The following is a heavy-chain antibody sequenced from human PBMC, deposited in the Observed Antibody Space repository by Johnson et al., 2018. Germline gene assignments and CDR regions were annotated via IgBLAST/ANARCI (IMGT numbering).Heavy chain of an antibody. CDR3: AGQSWGYWSGGSCYSYLGAFYI. Sequence: VQLVQSGAEVKKPGESLKISCKGSGYSFTSYWIGWVRQMPGKGLEWMGIIYPGDSDTRYSPSFQGQVTISADKSISTAYLQWSGLKASDTAMYYCAGQSWGYWSGGSCYSYLGAFYIWGQGTMVTVSS. CDR2: IYPGDSDT. D-gene: IGHD2-15*01. J-gene: IGHJ3*02. V-gene: IGHV5-51*01. CDR1: GYSFTSYW.